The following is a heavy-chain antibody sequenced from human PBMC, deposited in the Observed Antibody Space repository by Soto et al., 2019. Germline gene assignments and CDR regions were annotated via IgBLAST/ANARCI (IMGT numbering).Heavy chain of an antibody. CDR2: IYHSGST. D-gene: IGHD5-18*01. CDR1: GDSISSGGYS. Sequence: QLQLQESGSGLVKPSQTLSLTCAVSGDSISSGGYSWSWIRQPPGKGLEWIGFIYHSGSTYYNPSLNSRVTISVDRSKNQFSLKLTSVTAADTAIYYCARGDTVITPFDYWGQGTLVTVSS. V-gene: IGHV4-30-2*01. J-gene: IGHJ4*02. CDR3: ARGDTVITPFDY.